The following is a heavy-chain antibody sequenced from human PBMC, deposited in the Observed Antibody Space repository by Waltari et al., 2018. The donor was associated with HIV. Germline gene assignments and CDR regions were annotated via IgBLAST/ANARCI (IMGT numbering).Heavy chain of an antibody. J-gene: IGHJ1*01. CDR3: ATVDTAMVKGAEYFQH. CDR2: LDPEDGAT. V-gene: IGHV1-24*01. CDR1: GYTLTELS. Sequence: QVQLVQSGAEVKKPGASVKVSCKVSGYTLTELSMHWVRQAPGKGLEWMGGLDPEDGATIHAQKFQGRVTMTEDTSTDTAYMGLSSLRSEDTAVYYCATVDTAMVKGAEYFQHWGQGTLVTVSS. D-gene: IGHD5-18*01.